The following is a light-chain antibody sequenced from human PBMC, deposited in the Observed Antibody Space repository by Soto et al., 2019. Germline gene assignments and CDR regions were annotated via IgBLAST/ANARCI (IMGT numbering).Light chain of an antibody. Sequence: DIQMTQSPSSLSASVGDRVIITCRASQSSDKDLNWYQQKPGKVPKVLIYGASSLQVGVPSRFSGSGSGTEFTLTITNLQPEDFATYYCQQSYRTPYTFGQGTKLEIK. V-gene: IGKV1-39*01. J-gene: IGKJ2*01. CDR3: QQSYRTPYT. CDR1: QSSDKD. CDR2: GAS.